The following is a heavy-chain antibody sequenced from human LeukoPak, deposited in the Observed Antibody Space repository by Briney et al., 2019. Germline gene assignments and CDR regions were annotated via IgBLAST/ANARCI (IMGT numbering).Heavy chain of an antibody. V-gene: IGHV4-4*07. CDR1: GGSISSYY. Sequence: SETLSLTCTVSGGSISSYYWSWIRQPAGKGLEWIGRIYTSGSANYNPSLKSRVAMSVDTSKNQFSLKLSSVTAADTAVYYCARGRAVAGTFRFDPWGQGTLVTVSS. D-gene: IGHD6-19*01. CDR2: IYTSGSA. CDR3: ARGRAVAGTFRFDP. J-gene: IGHJ5*02.